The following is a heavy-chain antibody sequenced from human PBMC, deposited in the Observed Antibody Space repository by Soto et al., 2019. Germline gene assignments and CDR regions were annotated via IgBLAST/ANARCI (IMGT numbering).Heavy chain of an antibody. D-gene: IGHD3-22*01. CDR3: ARDGFSFPYYDSSGYPDY. V-gene: IGHV3-33*01. CDR2: IWYDGSNK. J-gene: IGHJ4*02. Sequence: PGGSLRLSCAASGFTFSSYGMHWVRQAPGKGLEWVAVIWYDGSNKYYADSVKGRFTISRDNSKNTLYLQMNSLRAEDTAVYYCARDGFSFPYYDSSGYPDYWGQGTLVTVSS. CDR1: GFTFSSYG.